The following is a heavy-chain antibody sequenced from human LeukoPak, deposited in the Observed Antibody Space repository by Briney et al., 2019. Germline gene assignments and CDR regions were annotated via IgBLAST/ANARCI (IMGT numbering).Heavy chain of an antibody. J-gene: IGHJ4*02. V-gene: IGHV3-64*01. CDR1: GFTFSNYA. CDR3: ARGGYCSGGSCYDY. CDR2: ISNNGDNT. Sequence: PGGSLTVSCAASGFTFSNYAMHWVRQAPGKGLEYVSAISNNGDNTYYANSVKGRFTISRDNSKNTLYLQMGSLRADDMAVYYCARGGYCSGGSCYDYWGQGTLVADSS. D-gene: IGHD2-15*01.